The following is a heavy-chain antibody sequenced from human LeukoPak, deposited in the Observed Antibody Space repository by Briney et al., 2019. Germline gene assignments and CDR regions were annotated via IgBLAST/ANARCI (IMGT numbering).Heavy chain of an antibody. CDR3: ARGPFGEGYFDY. V-gene: IGHV4-34*01. CDR2: INHSGST. Sequence: SETLSLTCAVYGGSFSGYYWSWIRQPPGKGLEWIGEINHSGSTNYNPSLKSRVTISVDTSKNQFSLKLSSVTAADTAVYYCARGPFGEGYFDYWGQGTLVTVPS. D-gene: IGHD3-3*01. J-gene: IGHJ4*02. CDR1: GGSFSGYY.